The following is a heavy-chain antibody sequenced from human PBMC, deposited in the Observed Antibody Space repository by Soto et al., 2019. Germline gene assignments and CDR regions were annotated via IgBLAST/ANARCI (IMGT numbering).Heavy chain of an antibody. D-gene: IGHD2-2*01. Sequence: SEPKSLTYTVAEGKIRGGGYCWSWIQQHPGKGLEWIGYIYYSGTTYYNPSLKSRVTISVDTSKNQFSLKLSSVSAADTALYYCARCSLVVVPAPGFDPWGRGTLVTRSS. CDR1: EGKIRGGGYC. J-gene: IGHJ5*02. CDR3: ARCSLVVVPAPGFDP. V-gene: IGHV4-31*03. CDR2: IYYSGTT.